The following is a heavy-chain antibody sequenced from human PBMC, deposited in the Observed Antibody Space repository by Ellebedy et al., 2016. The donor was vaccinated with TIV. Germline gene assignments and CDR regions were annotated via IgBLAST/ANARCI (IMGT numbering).Heavy chain of an antibody. CDR2: IYHRGST. V-gene: IGHV4-4*02. CDR1: GGSISSTNW. J-gene: IGHJ4*02. CDR3: ATLTGEYYDSSGYFYT. Sequence: SETLSLTCAVSGGSISSTNWWSWVRQSPGKGLEWIGEIYHRGSTTYNPSLTSRVSFSVDKSKTQFSLELTSVTAADTAVYYCATLTGEYYDSSGYFYTWGQGTLVTVSS. D-gene: IGHD3-22*01.